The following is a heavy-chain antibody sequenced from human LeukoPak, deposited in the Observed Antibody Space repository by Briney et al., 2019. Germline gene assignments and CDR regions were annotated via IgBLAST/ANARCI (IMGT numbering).Heavy chain of an antibody. CDR1: GFTFGDYA. Sequence: PGGSLRLSCTASGFTFGDYAMSWFRQAPGKGLEWVGFIRSKAYGGTTEYAASVEGRFTISRDDSKSIAYLQMNSLKTEDTAVYYCTREKSGSKIPDYWGQGTLVTVSS. J-gene: IGHJ4*02. V-gene: IGHV3-49*03. CDR2: IRSKAYGGTT. D-gene: IGHD3-10*01. CDR3: TREKSGSKIPDY.